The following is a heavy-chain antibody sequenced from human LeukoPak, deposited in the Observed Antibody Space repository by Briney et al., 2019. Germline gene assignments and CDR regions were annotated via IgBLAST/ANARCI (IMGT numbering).Heavy chain of an antibody. Sequence: GGSLRLSCAASGFTLSGYYMTWVRQAPGKGLEWASHISGSGYTTRYADSVKGRFIISRDNAQNSLYLQMNALRAEDTAVYYCAKENIDIIPTGLDVWGQGTTVTVSS. CDR2: ISGSGYTT. V-gene: IGHV3-11*01. J-gene: IGHJ6*02. D-gene: IGHD2/OR15-2a*01. CDR1: GFTLSGYY. CDR3: AKENIDIIPTGLDV.